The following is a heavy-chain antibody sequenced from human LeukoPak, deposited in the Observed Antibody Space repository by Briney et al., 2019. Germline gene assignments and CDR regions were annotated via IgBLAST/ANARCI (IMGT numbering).Heavy chain of an antibody. CDR3: ASYYASGVSAYNYYGMDV. D-gene: IGHD3-10*01. J-gene: IGHJ6*04. CDR2: MSHNRGT. Sequence: RSSETLPLTCAVSGYSISSGYYWGWIRQPPGKGLEWIGSMSHNRGTYYNPSLKSRVTISMDTSKNQFSLRLSSVTAADTAVYYCASYYASGVSAYNYYGMDVWGKGTTVTVSS. CDR1: GYSISSGYY. V-gene: IGHV4-38-2*01.